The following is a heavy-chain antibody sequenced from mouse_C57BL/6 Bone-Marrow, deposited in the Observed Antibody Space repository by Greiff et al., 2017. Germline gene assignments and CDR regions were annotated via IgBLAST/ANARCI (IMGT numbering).Heavy chain of an antibody. D-gene: IGHD3-3*01. CDR2: ISSGSSTI. CDR3: AGDGGNFDY. Sequence: EVKLMESGGGLVKPGGSLKLSCAASGFTFSDYGMHWVRQAPEKGLEWVAYISSGSSTIYYADTVKGRFTISRDNAKNTLFLQMTSLRSEDTAMYYCAGDGGNFDYWGQGTTLTVSS. J-gene: IGHJ2*01. V-gene: IGHV5-17*01. CDR1: GFTFSDYG.